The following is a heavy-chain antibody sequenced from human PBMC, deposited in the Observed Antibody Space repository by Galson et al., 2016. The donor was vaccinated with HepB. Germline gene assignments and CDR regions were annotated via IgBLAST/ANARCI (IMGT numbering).Heavy chain of an antibody. Sequence: SLRLSCAASGLTFSSCAMYWVRQAPGKGLEWVSAVSGSGTNTYHANSVKGRFTVSRDNSKNTLYLQMNSLRAGDTAVYYCAKGDKVTGWDNWGQGTLVAVSS. CDR3: AKGDKVTGWDN. J-gene: IGHJ4*02. V-gene: IGHV3-23*01. CDR2: VSGSGTNT. D-gene: IGHD6-19*01. CDR1: GLTFSSCA.